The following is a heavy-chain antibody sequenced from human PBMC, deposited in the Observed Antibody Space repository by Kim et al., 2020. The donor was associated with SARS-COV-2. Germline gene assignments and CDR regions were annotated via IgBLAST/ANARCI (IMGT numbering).Heavy chain of an antibody. J-gene: IGHJ4*02. CDR3: AKGAAENIVVVPAAQYFDY. V-gene: IGHV3-23*01. D-gene: IGHD2-2*01. Sequence: GRFTISRDNSKKTLYLQMNSVRAEDTAVYDCAKGAAENIVVVPAAQYFDYWGQGTLVTVSS.